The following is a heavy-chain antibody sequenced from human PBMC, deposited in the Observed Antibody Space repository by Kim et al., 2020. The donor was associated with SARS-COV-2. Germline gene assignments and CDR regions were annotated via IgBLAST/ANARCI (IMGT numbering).Heavy chain of an antibody. D-gene: IGHD6-19*01. CDR1: GFTFSSNQ. CDR3: ARWDFSSVWSLDY. V-gene: IGHV3-7*03. Sequence: GGSLRLSCVVSGFTFSSNQMSWVRQAPGKGLEWVGNINEDGSGKYYGDSVKGRFTISRDDAKKSMYLQMNSLRVEDTAVYYCARWDFSSVWSLDYWGQGTLVTVSS. CDR2: INEDGSGK. J-gene: IGHJ4*02.